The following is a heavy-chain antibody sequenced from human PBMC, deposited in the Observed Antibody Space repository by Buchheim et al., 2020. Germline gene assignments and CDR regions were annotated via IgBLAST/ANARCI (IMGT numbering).Heavy chain of an antibody. Sequence: QVQLVQSGAEVKKPGASVKVSCKASGYTFTSYYMHWVRQAPGQGLEGMGIINPSGGSTSYAQKFQGRVTMTRDTSTSTVYMELRSLRSDDTAVYYCARDGAIAAPGNLFDYWGQGTL. D-gene: IGHD6-13*01. V-gene: IGHV1-46*01. CDR3: ARDGAIAAPGNLFDY. CDR1: GYTFTSYY. J-gene: IGHJ4*02. CDR2: INPSGGST.